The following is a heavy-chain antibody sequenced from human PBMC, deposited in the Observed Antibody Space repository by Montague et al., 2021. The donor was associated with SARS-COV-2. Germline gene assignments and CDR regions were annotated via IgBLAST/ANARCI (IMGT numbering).Heavy chain of an antibody. CDR3: ARHGVLWFGVAENWFDP. CDR1: GGSISSYY. V-gene: IGHV4-59*08. Sequence: SETLSLTCTVSGGSISSYYCSCIRHPPRTGLECIGNIYYSGSTNYNPSLKSRVTISVDTSKNQFSLKLSSVTAADTAVYYCARHGVLWFGVAENWFDPWGQGTLVTVSS. D-gene: IGHD3-10*01. J-gene: IGHJ5*02. CDR2: IYYSGST.